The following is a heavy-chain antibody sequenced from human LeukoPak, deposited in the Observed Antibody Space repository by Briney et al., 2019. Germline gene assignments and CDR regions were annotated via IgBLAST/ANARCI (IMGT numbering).Heavy chain of an antibody. V-gene: IGHV3-33*08. Sequence: GGSLRLSCAASGFTISSNYMSWVRQAPGKGLEWVAVIWYDGSNQYYADSVKGRFTISRDDSKNTLYLQMNSLRAEDTAVYYCARDKDGYDWGQGTLVTVSS. CDR3: ARDKDGYD. CDR2: IWYDGSNQ. J-gene: IGHJ4*02. D-gene: IGHD5-24*01. CDR1: GFTISSNY.